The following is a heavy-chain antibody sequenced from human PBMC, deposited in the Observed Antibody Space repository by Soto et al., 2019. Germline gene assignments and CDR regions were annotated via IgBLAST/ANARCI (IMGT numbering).Heavy chain of an antibody. CDR2: IIPIFGTA. CDR3: AIVLRFLEWSYYGMDV. J-gene: IGHJ6*02. V-gene: IGHV1-69*06. D-gene: IGHD3-3*01. CDR1: GGTFSSYA. Sequence: GASVKVSCKVSGGTFSSYAISWVRQAPGQGLEWMGGIIPIFGTANYAQKFQGRVTITADKSTSTAYMELSSLRSEDTAVYCCAIVLRFLEWSYYGMDVWGQGTTVTVSS.